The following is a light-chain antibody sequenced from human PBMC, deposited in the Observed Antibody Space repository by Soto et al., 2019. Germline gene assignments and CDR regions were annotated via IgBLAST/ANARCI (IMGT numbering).Light chain of an antibody. J-gene: IGKJ1*01. Sequence: EIELTQSPGTLSLSPGERATLSCRASQSVSSSFLAWYQQKPGQAPRLLNYGASSRATGIPDRFSGSGSGTDFTLTISRLEPEDFAVYYCHQYGSSPATFGQGTKVYIK. CDR2: GAS. V-gene: IGKV3-20*01. CDR3: HQYGSSPAT. CDR1: QSVSSSF.